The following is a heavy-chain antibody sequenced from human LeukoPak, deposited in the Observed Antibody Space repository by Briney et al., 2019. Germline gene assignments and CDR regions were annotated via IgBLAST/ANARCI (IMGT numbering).Heavy chain of an antibody. CDR1: GFTFSSYG. J-gene: IGHJ4*02. CDR2: ISYEGSNT. D-gene: IGHD6-19*01. Sequence: GGSLRPSCAASGFTFSSYGMHWVRQAPGKGLEWVAVISYEGSNTYYTDSVKGRFTISRDNSRNTLYLQMNSLRAEDTAVYYCAKQRSGGSGWCMDYWGQGTLVTVSS. CDR3: AKQRSGGSGWCMDY. V-gene: IGHV3-30*18.